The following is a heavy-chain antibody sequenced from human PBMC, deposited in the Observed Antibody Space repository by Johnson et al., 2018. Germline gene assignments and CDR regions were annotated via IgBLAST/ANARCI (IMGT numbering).Heavy chain of an antibody. CDR1: GFTFDDYG. V-gene: IGHV3-20*01. D-gene: IGHD1-26*01. CDR2: INWNGGST. Sequence: VQLVQSGGGVVRPGGSLRLSCAASGFTFDDYGMSWVRQAPGKGLEWVSGINWNGGSTGYADSVKGRFTISRDNAKNSLDLQMNSLRAEDTALYHCARGGGSYSAFDIWGQGTMVTVSS. J-gene: IGHJ3*02. CDR3: ARGGGSYSAFDI.